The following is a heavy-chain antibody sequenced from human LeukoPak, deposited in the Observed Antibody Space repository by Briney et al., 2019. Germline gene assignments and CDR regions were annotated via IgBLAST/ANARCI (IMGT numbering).Heavy chain of an antibody. CDR1: GGSISSGGYY. J-gene: IGHJ6*02. D-gene: IGHD2-15*01. CDR3: AREPGYCSGGSCYSDYGMDV. V-gene: IGHV4-31*03. CDR2: IYYSGST. Sequence: PSETLSLTCTASGGSISSGGYYWSWIRQHPGKGLEWIGYIYYSGSTYYNPSLKSRVTISVDTSKNQFSLKLSSVTAADTAVYYCAREPGYCSGGSCYSDYGMDVWGQGTTVTVSS.